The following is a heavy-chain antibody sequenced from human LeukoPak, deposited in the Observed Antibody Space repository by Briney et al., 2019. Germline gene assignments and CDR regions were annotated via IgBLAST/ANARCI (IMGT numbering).Heavy chain of an antibody. CDR2: INHSGST. D-gene: IGHD3-22*01. CDR1: GGSFSGYY. J-gene: IGHJ4*02. V-gene: IGHV4-34*01. CDR3: ARDHPRITMIDHHGDFDY. Sequence: SETLSLTCVVYGGSFSGYYWSWIRQPPGKGLEWIGEINHSGSTNYNPSLKSRVTISVDTSKNQFSLKLSSVTAADTAVYYCARDHPRITMIDHHGDFDYWGQGTLVTVSS.